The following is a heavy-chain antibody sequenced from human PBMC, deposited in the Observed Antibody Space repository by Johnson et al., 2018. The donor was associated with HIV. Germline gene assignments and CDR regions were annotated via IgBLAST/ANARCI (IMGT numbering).Heavy chain of an antibody. J-gene: IGHJ3*02. D-gene: IGHD1-26*01. Sequence: VLLVESGGGLVQPGGSLRLSCAASGFTFSSYAMSWVRQAPGKGLEWVSAISGSGGSTYYADSVKGRFTISRDNAKNSLYLQMNSLRAEDTAVYYCARVREWEGGEVGDAFDIWGQGTMVTVSS. V-gene: IGHV3-23*04. CDR1: GFTFSSYA. CDR3: ARVREWEGGEVGDAFDI. CDR2: ISGSGGST.